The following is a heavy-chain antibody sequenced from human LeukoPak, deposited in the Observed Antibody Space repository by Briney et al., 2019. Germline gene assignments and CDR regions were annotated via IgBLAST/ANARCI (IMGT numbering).Heavy chain of an antibody. CDR3: AKDKGAVTGTFDY. Sequence: GGSLRLSCAASGFTFSTYAMSWVRQAPRKGLEWVSGLTGGGGGTSYADSVKGRFTISRDNSKNTLYLQMNSLRAEDTAVYYCAKDKGAVTGTFDYWGQGTLVTVSS. CDR1: GFTFSTYA. V-gene: IGHV3-23*01. CDR2: LTGGGGGT. J-gene: IGHJ4*02. D-gene: IGHD1-14*01.